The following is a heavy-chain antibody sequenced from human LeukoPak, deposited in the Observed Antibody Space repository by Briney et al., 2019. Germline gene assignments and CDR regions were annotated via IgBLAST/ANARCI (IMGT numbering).Heavy chain of an antibody. Sequence: GGSLRLSCAASGFTFSSYWMSWVRQAPGKGLEWVANIKQDGSEKFYVDSVKGRFTISRDNAKNSVYLQLNSLRAEDTAVYYCATSELWIGELLYGAGAFDIWGQGTMVTVSS. D-gene: IGHD3-10*01. V-gene: IGHV3-7*01. CDR3: ATSELWIGELLYGAGAFDI. CDR2: IKQDGSEK. CDR1: GFTFSSYW. J-gene: IGHJ3*02.